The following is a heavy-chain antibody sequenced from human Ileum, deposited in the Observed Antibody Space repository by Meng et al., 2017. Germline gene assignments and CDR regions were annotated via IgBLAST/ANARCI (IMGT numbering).Heavy chain of an antibody. Sequence: SCAASGFTFSSYWMSWVRQAPGKGLEWVANIKQDGSEKYYVDSVKGRFTISRDNAKNSLYLQMNSLRAEDTAVYYCARGHYYGSGTEDAFDIWGQGTMVTVSS. D-gene: IGHD3-10*01. CDR2: IKQDGSEK. CDR3: ARGHYYGSGTEDAFDI. V-gene: IGHV3-7*01. J-gene: IGHJ3*02. CDR1: GFTFSSYW.